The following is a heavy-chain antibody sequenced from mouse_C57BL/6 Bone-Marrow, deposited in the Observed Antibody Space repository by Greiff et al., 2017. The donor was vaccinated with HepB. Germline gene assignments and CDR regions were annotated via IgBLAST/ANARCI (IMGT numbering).Heavy chain of an antibody. CDR3: ARDGRQLRPSWFAY. Sequence: QVQLQQPGAELVMPGASVKLSCKASGYTFTSYWMHWVKQRPGQGLAWIGEIDPSDSYTNYNQKFKGKSTLTVDKSSSTAYMQLSSLTSEDSAVYDCARDGRQLRPSWFAYWGQGTLVTVSA. CDR1: GYTFTSYW. D-gene: IGHD3-2*02. J-gene: IGHJ3*01. V-gene: IGHV1-69*01. CDR2: IDPSDSYT.